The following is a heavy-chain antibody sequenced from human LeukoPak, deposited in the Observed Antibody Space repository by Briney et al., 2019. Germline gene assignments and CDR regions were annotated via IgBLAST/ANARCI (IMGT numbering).Heavy chain of an antibody. CDR1: DNSITMYY. J-gene: IGHJ6*03. CDR3: ARGRVSSSTWYSTYYYYFYMDV. V-gene: IGHV4-59*01. D-gene: IGHD1-1*01. Sequence: SETLSLTCSVSDNSITMYYWTWIRQPPGKGLEWIGYVDHTGSTNFNPSLNGRVSISRDTTKNLFSLRLRSVTAADTAVYFCARGRVSSSTWYSTYYYYFYMDVWGKGTTVTASS. CDR2: VDHTGST.